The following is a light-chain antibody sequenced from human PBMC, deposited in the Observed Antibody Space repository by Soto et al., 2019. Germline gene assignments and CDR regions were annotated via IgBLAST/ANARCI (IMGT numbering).Light chain of an antibody. V-gene: IGKV3-15*01. Sequence: EIVMTQSPDILSLSPGERATLSCRASQSVSSNLTWYQHKPGQYPRLLIYGASTRATGITVRCSGSGSGTELTLTIGRLQSEDFAVYYCHQYNYSPTFGQGTKVEIK. CDR1: QSVSSN. CDR2: GAS. J-gene: IGKJ1*01. CDR3: HQYNYSPT.